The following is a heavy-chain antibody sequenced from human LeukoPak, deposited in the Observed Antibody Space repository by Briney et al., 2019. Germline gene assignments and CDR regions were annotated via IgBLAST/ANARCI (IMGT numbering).Heavy chain of an antibody. V-gene: IGHV3-30-3*01. CDR3: AKDTGVKAWFFDSYCSGMDV. CDR2: ISYYGSNN. Sequence: GGSLRLSCGASGFIFSDYAMHWVRQAPGKGLEWVAVISYYGSNNHDTDTVRGRITISRDISTDTLYLQMNNLRTAATAVYFCAKDTGVKAWFFDSYCSGMDVWGQATTVIVSS. J-gene: IGHJ6*02. CDR1: GFIFSDYA. D-gene: IGHD3-10*01.